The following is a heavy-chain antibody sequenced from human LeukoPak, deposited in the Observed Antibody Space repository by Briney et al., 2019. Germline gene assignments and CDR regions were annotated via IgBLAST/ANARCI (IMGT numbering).Heavy chain of an antibody. CDR3: AKETSLPSIVGATYRSPFDY. D-gene: IGHD1-26*01. Sequence: PGGSLRLSCAASGFTFSSYAMSWVRQAPGKGLEWVSAISGSGGSTYYAASVKGRFTISRDNSKNTLYLQMNSLRAEDTAVYYCAKETSLPSIVGATYRSPFDYWGQGTLVTVSS. CDR1: GFTFSSYA. J-gene: IGHJ4*02. CDR2: ISGSGGST. V-gene: IGHV3-23*01.